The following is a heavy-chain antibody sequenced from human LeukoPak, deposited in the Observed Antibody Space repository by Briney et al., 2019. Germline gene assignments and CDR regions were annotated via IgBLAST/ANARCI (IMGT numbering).Heavy chain of an antibody. V-gene: IGHV4-59*01. J-gene: IGHJ4*02. D-gene: IGHD6-19*01. CDR2: IYYSGST. CDR3: ARNRQWRTFDY. Sequence: PSETLSLTCTVSGGSISSYYWSWIRQPPGKGLEWIGYIYYSGSTNYNPSLKSRVTISVDTSKNQFSLKLSSLTAADTAVYYCARNRQWRTFDYWGQGTLVTVSS. CDR1: GGSISSYY.